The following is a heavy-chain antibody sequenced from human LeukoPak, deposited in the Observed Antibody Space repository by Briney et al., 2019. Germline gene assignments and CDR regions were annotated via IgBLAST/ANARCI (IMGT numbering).Heavy chain of an antibody. CDR2: ISYDGSNK. J-gene: IGHJ4*02. CDR3: ARVARYFDSSGSTGRYFDY. V-gene: IGHV3-30*14. Sequence: GGSLRLSCAASGFTFSSYAMHWVRQAPGKGLEWVAVISYDGSNKYYAGSVKGRFTISRENAKNSLYLQMNRLRAGDTAVYYCARVARYFDSSGSTGRYFDYWGPGIQVTVSS. D-gene: IGHD3-22*01. CDR1: GFTFSSYA.